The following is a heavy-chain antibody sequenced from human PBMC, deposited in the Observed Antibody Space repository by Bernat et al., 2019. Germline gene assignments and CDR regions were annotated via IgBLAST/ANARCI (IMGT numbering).Heavy chain of an antibody. CDR3: ARDWDGSGWSNDY. J-gene: IGHJ4*02. CDR2: ISSDGYNR. V-gene: IGHV3-30*03. Sequence: QVQLVESGGGVVQPGRSLRLSCIVSGFTFSGHGMHWVRQAPGKGLEWVASISSDGYNRHLTDSVKGRFTISRDNAQNSLFLQMNSLRAEDTAVYYCARDWDGSGWSNDYWGQGTLVTVSS. CDR1: GFTFSGHG. D-gene: IGHD6-19*01.